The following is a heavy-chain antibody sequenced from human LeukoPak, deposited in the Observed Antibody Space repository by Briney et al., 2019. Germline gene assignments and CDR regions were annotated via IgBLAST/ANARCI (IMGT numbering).Heavy chain of an antibody. CDR2: ITPILGIA. CDR3: ASAYYYDSSGYYPDY. V-gene: IGHV1-69*04. CDR1: GGTFSSYA. D-gene: IGHD3-22*01. Sequence: GASVKVSCKASGGTFSSYAISWVRQAPGKGLEWRGRITPILGIANYAQKFQGRVTITADKSTSTAYMELSSLRSEDTAVYYCASAYYYDSSGYYPDYWGQGTLVTVSS. J-gene: IGHJ4*02.